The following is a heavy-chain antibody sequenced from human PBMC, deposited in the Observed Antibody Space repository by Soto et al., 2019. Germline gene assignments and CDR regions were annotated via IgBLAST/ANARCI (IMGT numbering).Heavy chain of an antibody. Sequence: QVQLVQSGAEVKKPGSSVKVSCKASGGTFSSYTISWVRQAPGQGLEWMGRIIPILGIANYAQKFQGRVTITADKSTSTAYMELSSLRSEDTAVYYCPATIVVGPKTLDYWGQGTLVTVSS. CDR3: PATIVVGPKTLDY. CDR2: IIPILGIA. CDR1: GGTFSSYT. J-gene: IGHJ4*02. V-gene: IGHV1-69*02. D-gene: IGHD2-2*01.